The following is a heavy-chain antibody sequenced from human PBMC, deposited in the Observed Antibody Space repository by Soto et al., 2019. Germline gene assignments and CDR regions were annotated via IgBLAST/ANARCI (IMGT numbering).Heavy chain of an antibody. CDR1: GFTFSSYS. D-gene: IGHD3-3*01. Sequence: PGGSLRLSCAASGFTFSSYSMNWVRQAPGKGLDWVSYISSSSSTIYYADSVKGRFTISRDNAKNSLYLQMNSLRDEDTAVYYCARDPGLADFWSGYQYYFDYWGQGTLVTVSS. CDR2: ISSSSSTI. CDR3: ARDPGLADFWSGYQYYFDY. J-gene: IGHJ4*02. V-gene: IGHV3-48*02.